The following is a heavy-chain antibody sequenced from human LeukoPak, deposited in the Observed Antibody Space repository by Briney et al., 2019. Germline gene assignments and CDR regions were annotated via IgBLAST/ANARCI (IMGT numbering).Heavy chain of an antibody. Sequence: SVKVSSKASAGTFITYAISRVRQAHAEGRDWMGGIIPIYGTGDYAQKFQGRVTITTDESTSTDYMELSSLRSEDTAVYYCARDGHPIRNYYDSSGYDAFDIWGQGTMVTVSS. V-gene: IGHV1-69*05. CDR3: ARDGHPIRNYYDSSGYDAFDI. CDR1: AGTFITYA. D-gene: IGHD3-22*01. J-gene: IGHJ3*02. CDR2: IIPIYGTG.